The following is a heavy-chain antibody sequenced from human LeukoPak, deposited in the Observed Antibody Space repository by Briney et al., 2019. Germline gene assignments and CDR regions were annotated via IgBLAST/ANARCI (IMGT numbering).Heavy chain of an antibody. CDR1: GYTFTGYY. D-gene: IGHD3-10*01. J-gene: IGHJ6*02. Sequence: ASVKVSCKASGYTFTGYYMHWVRQAPGQGLEWMGWINPNSGGTNYAQKFQGWVTMTRDTSISTAYMELSRLRSGDTAVYYCARDPMVRGAPFYYGMDVWGQGTTVTVSS. V-gene: IGHV1-2*04. CDR2: INPNSGGT. CDR3: ARDPMVRGAPFYYGMDV.